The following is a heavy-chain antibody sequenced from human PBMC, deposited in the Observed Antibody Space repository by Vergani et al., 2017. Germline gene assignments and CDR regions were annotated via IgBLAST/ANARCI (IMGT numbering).Heavy chain of an antibody. V-gene: IGHV3-23*04. CDR2: ISGSGGST. D-gene: IGHD3-22*01. Sequence: EVDLVESGGGLAQPGGSLRLSCEASGITFWKFGMHWVRQGPGKGLEWVSAISGSGGSTYYADSVKGRFTISRDNSKNTLYLQMNSLKTEDTAVYYCTTDLGYYDSSGYYYVNWAEYFQHWGQGTLVTVSS. CDR1: GITFWKFG. CDR3: TTDLGYYDSSGYYYVNWAEYFQH. J-gene: IGHJ1*01.